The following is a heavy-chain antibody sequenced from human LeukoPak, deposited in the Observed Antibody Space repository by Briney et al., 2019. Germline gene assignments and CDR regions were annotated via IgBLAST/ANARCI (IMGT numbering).Heavy chain of an antibody. CDR2: ISAYNGNT. CDR1: GYTFTSYG. D-gene: IGHD2-2*01. CDR3: ARDLMVDCSSTSCHPLYYYYYGMDV. V-gene: IGHV1-18*01. Sequence: ASVKVSCKASGYTFTSYGISWVRQAPGQGLEWMGWISAYNGNTNYAQKLQGGVTMTTDTSTSTAYVELRSLRSDDTAVYYCARDLMVDCSSTSCHPLYYYYYGMDVWGQGTTVTVSS. J-gene: IGHJ6*02.